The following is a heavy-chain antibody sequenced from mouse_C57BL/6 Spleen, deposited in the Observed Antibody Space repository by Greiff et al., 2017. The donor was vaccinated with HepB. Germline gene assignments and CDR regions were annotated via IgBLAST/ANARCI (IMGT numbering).Heavy chain of an antibody. D-gene: IGHD1-1*01. Sequence: QVQLQQSGPELVKPGASVKISCKASGYAFSSSWMNWVKQSPGKGLEWIGRIYPGDGDTNYNGKFKGKATLTADKSSSTAYMQLSSLTSEDSAVYFCAREDYYGFDYWGQGTTLTVSS. CDR3: AREDYYGFDY. CDR2: IYPGDGDT. V-gene: IGHV1-82*01. J-gene: IGHJ2*01. CDR1: GYAFSSSW.